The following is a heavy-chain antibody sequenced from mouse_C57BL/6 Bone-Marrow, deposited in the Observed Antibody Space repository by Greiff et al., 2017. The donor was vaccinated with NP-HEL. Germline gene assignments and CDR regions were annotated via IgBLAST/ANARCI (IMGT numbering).Heavy chain of an antibody. Sequence: QVQLQQPGAELVRPGTSVKVSCKASGYAFTNYLIEWVKQRPGQGLEWIGVINPGSGGTNYNEKFKGKATLTADKSSSTAYMQLSSLTSEDSAVYFCARKGFAYWGQGTLVTVSA. CDR3: ARKGFAY. CDR2: INPGSGGT. CDR1: GYAFTNYL. J-gene: IGHJ3*01. V-gene: IGHV1-54*01.